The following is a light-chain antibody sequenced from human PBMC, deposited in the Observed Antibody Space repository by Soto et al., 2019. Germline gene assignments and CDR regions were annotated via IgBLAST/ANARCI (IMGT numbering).Light chain of an antibody. Sequence: QSALTQPASVSGSPGQSITLSCTRTSSGVESYNCVSWYQHHPGKAPKLIIYESSQRPSGVHDRCSGSESANTASLTSSGLRAEDADECYCCANAGPVVFGGGTKLTVL. CDR2: ESS. J-gene: IGLJ2*01. CDR3: CANAGPVV. CDR1: SSGVESYNC. V-gene: IGLV2-23*01.